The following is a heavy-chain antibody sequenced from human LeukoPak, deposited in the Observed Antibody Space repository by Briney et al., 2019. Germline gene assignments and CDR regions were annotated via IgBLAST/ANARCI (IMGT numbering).Heavy chain of an antibody. J-gene: IGHJ4*02. V-gene: IGHV3-23*01. Sequence: GRSLRLSCAASGFTFSTFGMHWVRQAPGKGLEWVSAISGSGGSTYYADSVKGRFTISRDNSKNTLYPQMNSLRAEDTAVYYCAKLFWDPSTVTHFDYWGQGTLVTVSS. CDR2: ISGSGGST. CDR1: GFTFSTFG. CDR3: AKLFWDPSTVTHFDY. D-gene: IGHD4-17*01.